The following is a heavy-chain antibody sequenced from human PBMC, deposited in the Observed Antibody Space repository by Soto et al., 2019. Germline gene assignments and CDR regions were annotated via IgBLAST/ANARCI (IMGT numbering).Heavy chain of an antibody. CDR2: IKSKTDGGTT. CDR1: GFTFSNAW. Sequence: GGSLRLSCAASGFTFSNAWMSWVRQAPGKGLEWVGRIKSKTDGGTTDYAAPVKGRFTISRDDSKNTLYLQMNSLKTEDTAVYYCTTLSRYYDFWSGYYWNDYWGQGTLVTVSS. CDR3: TTLSRYYDFWSGYYWNDY. V-gene: IGHV3-15*01. D-gene: IGHD3-3*01. J-gene: IGHJ4*02.